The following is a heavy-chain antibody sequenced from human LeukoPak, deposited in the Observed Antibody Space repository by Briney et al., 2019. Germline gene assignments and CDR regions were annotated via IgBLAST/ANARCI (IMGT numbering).Heavy chain of an antibody. Sequence: PGGSLRLSCAASGFTFSNAWMSWVRQAPGKGLQWVGRIKSKTDGGTTHYAAPVKGRFTISRDDSKNTLYLQMNSLKTEDTAVYYCARDFSGWYSYYFDYWGQGTLVTVSS. CDR1: GFTFSNAW. CDR3: ARDFSGWYSYYFDY. V-gene: IGHV3-15*01. CDR2: IKSKTDGGTT. D-gene: IGHD6-19*01. J-gene: IGHJ4*02.